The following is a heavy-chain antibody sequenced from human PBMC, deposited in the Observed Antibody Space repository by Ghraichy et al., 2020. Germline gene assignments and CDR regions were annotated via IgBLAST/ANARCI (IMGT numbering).Heavy chain of an antibody. D-gene: IGHD6-13*01. CDR2: IYYSGST. CDR1: GGSISSYY. J-gene: IGHJ6*02. V-gene: IGHV4-59*01. CDR3: ARAWSSSSWYVGQAYYYYGMDV. Sequence: SETLSLTCTVSGGSISSYYWSWIRQPPGKGLEWIGYIYYSGSTNYNPSLKSRVTISVDTSKNQFSLKLSSVTAADTAVYYCARAWSSSSWYVGQAYYYYGMDVWGQGTTVNVSS.